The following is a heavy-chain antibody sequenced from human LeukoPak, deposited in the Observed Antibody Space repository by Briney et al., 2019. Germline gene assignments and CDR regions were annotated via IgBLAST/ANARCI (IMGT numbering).Heavy chain of an antibody. V-gene: IGHV4-4*07. J-gene: IGHJ4*02. D-gene: IGHD3-10*01. CDR1: GGSISRYY. Sequence: PSETLSLTCTVSGGSISRYYWSWIRQPAGKGLEWIGRVYTSGSTNYNPSLKSRVTISVDTSKNQFSLKLSSVTAADTAVYYCAGGVTIVRGTSKHFDYWGQGTLVTVSS. CDR2: VYTSGST. CDR3: AGGVTIVRGTSKHFDY.